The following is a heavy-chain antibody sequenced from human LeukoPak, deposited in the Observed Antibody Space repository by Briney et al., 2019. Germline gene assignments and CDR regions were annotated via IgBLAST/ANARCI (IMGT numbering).Heavy chain of an antibody. V-gene: IGHV3-53*01. Sequence: GRSLRLSCAASGFTVSGTHMSWVRQAPGKGLEWVSAMYTGGTTYYADSVAGRFTVSRDNSKNTLYLHMNGLRVEDTAVYYCAKDEATSGGGLASWGQGTLVSVSS. CDR1: GFTVSGTH. D-gene: IGHD3-16*01. J-gene: IGHJ4*02. CDR3: AKDEATSGGGLAS. CDR2: MYTGGTT.